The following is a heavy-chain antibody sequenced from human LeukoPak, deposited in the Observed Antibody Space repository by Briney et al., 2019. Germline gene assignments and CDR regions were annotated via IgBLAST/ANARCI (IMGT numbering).Heavy chain of an antibody. CDR3: AKDGTWIQLWYDY. CDR2: FYSGGST. V-gene: IGHV3-53*01. D-gene: IGHD5-18*01. Sequence: GGSLRLSCAASGFTFSSNYMSWVRQAPGKGLEWVSAFYSGGSTYYADSVKGRFTISSDNSKNTLYLQMKSLRAEDTAVYYCAKDGTWIQLWYDYWGQGTLVSVSS. J-gene: IGHJ4*02. CDR1: GFTFSSNY.